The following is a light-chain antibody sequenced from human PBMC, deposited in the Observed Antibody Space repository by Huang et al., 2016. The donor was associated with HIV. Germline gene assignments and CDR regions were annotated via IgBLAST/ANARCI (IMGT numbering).Light chain of an antibody. CDR2: GTS. Sequence: EVVMTQSPATLSVSPGERVTLSCRASQRVSSNLAWYQQKPGQPPRLLIYGTSTRATGIPARFSGSGSGTEFTLTISSLQSEDFAVYYCHQYNNWYPYTFGQGTKLEIK. J-gene: IGKJ2*01. CDR1: QRVSSN. V-gene: IGKV3-15*01. CDR3: HQYNNWYPYT.